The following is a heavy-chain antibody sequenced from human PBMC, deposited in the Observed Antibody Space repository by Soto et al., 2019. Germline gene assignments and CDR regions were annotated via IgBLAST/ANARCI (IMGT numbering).Heavy chain of an antibody. J-gene: IGHJ5*02. CDR2: INPSGRT. V-gene: IGHV4-34*02. CDR3: AFGRDGGGAS. Sequence: QVQLQQWGAGLLKPSETLSLTCGVYGGSFSGNYWSWIRQPQGEGLELIGEINPSGRTNYSPSLKSPATISAATSKNHYSPKLCSVIAGDTAGYYCAFGRDGGGASWGQGTLVTVSS. D-gene: IGHD4-17*01. CDR1: GGSFSGNY.